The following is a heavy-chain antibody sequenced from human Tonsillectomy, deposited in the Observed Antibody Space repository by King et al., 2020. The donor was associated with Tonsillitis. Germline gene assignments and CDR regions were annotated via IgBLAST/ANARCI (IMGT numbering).Heavy chain of an antibody. Sequence: VQLVESGAEVKKPGESLKISCKGSGYSFTSYWIGWVRQMPGKGLEWMGIIYPGDSDTRYSPSFQGQVTISADKSISTAYLQWSSLKASDTAMYDWASLGGLTPRRGMVVVPDDYYYYGMDVWGQGTTVTVSS. CDR3: ASLGGLTPRRGMVVVPDDYYYYGMDV. J-gene: IGHJ6*02. V-gene: IGHV5-51*01. CDR1: GYSFTSYW. CDR2: IYPGDSDT. D-gene: IGHD2-2*01.